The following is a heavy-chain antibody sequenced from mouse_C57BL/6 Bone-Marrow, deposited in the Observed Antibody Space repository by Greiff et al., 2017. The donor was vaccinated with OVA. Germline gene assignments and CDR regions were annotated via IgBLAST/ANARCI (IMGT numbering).Heavy chain of an antibody. CDR3: ARGGSSYLTY. V-gene: IGHV5-4*03. D-gene: IGHD1-1*01. Sequence: EVKLMESGGGLVKPGGSLKLSCAASGFTFSSYAMSWVRQTPEKRLEWVATISDGGSYTYYPDNVKGRFTISRDNAKNNLYLQMSHLKSEDTAMYYCARGGSSYLTYWGQGTLVTVSA. CDR2: ISDGGSYT. CDR1: GFTFSSYA. J-gene: IGHJ3*01.